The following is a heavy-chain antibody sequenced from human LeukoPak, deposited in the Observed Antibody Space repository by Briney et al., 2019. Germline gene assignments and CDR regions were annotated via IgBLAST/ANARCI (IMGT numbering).Heavy chain of an antibody. D-gene: IGHD2-15*01. V-gene: IGHV4-30-4*01. CDR2: INHSGST. CDR1: GGSISSGDYY. J-gene: IGHJ6*02. Sequence: SQTLSLTCTVSGGSISSGDYYWSWIRQPPGKGLELIGEINHSGSTNYNPSLKSRVTISVDTSKNQFSLKLSSVTAADTAVYYCARGQDMSSPRPSADPNRPGDGMDVWGQGTTVTVSS. CDR3: ARGQDMSSPRPSADPNRPGDGMDV.